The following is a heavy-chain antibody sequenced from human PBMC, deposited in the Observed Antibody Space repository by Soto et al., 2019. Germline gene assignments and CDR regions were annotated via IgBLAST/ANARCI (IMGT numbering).Heavy chain of an antibody. CDR3: ARGRKKGYSGYAGAGAGWYFDY. D-gene: IGHD5-12*01. Sequence: QVQLQQWGAGLLKPSETLSLTCAVYGGSFSGYYWSWIRQPPGKGLEWIGEINHSGSTNYNPSLKSRVTISVDTSKNQFSLKLSSVTAADTAVYYCARGRKKGYSGYAGAGAGWYFDYWGQGTLVTVSS. V-gene: IGHV4-34*01. CDR1: GGSFSGYY. CDR2: INHSGST. J-gene: IGHJ4*02.